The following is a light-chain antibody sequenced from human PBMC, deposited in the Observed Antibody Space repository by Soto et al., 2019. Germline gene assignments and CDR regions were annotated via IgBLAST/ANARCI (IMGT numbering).Light chain of an antibody. V-gene: IGKV1-39*01. J-gene: IGKJ4*01. CDR3: QQTYKIPLT. CDR2: APS. CDR1: QTISNY. Sequence: DIQMTQSPSSLSASVGDRVTITCRASQTISNYVNWYQQELGEAPKLLIHAPSSLQGGVPSRFSGSGSGTDFTLTISSLQPEDFAAYYCQQTYKIPLTFGGGTKVEI.